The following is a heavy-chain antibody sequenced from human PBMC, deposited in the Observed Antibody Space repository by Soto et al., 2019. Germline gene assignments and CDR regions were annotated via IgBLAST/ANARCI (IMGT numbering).Heavy chain of an antibody. Sequence: PGGSLRLSFAASGFTFSCYAMSWVRQAPGKGLEWVSAFIDSGGSAYYADSVKGRFAISRDNSKNTLYLQMSTLRVEDTAVYYCGCAPLRSGAYDYWGQGTLVTVSS. J-gene: IGHJ4*02. CDR1: GFTFSCYA. D-gene: IGHD3-10*01. CDR2: FIDSGGSA. CDR3: GCAPLRSGAYDY. V-gene: IGHV3-23*01.